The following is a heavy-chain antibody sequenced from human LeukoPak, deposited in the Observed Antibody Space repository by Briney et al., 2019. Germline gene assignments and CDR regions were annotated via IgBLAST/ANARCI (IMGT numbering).Heavy chain of an antibody. CDR2: IGSSGGSR. CDR1: GFTFSSYE. D-gene: IGHD5-24*01. V-gene: IGHV3-48*03. Sequence: GGSLRLSCAASGFTFSSYEMDWVRRAPGKGLEWVSYIGSSGGSRYYADSVKGRFTSSRDNAKNSLYLQMNSLRVEDTAVYYCAREDGDAFDIWGQGTVVSV. J-gene: IGHJ3*02. CDR3: AREDGDAFDI.